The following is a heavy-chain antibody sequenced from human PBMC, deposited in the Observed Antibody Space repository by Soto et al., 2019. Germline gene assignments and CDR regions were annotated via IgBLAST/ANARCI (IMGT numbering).Heavy chain of an antibody. CDR2: INPSGGRT. J-gene: IGHJ6*02. CDR1: GYTFTRYQ. Sequence: QVQLVQSGAEVKKPGASVKVSCKASGYTFTRYQMHRVRQAPGQGLEWMGIINPSGGRTSYAQKSQGRVTMTSDTSTSTVHVEVSSLTSEDTAVYYCARHNGMDVWGQGTTVTVSS. CDR3: ARHNGMDV. V-gene: IGHV1-46*01. D-gene: IGHD2-21*01.